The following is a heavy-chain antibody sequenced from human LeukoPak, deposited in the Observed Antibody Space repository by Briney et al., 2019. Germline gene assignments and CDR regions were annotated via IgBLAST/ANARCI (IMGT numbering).Heavy chain of an antibody. V-gene: IGHV3-23*01. CDR3: AKDGGYYYGSGNDY. CDR1: GFTFSGYA. D-gene: IGHD3-10*01. Sequence: GGSLRLSCAASGFTFSGYAMSWVRQAPGKGLEWVSAISGSGGSTYYADSVKGRFTISRDNSKNTLYLQMNSLRAEDTAVYYCAKDGGYYYGSGNDYWGQGTLVTVSS. J-gene: IGHJ4*02. CDR2: ISGSGGST.